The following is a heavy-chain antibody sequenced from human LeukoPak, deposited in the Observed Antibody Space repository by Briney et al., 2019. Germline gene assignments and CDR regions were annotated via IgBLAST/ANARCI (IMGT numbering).Heavy chain of an antibody. CDR3: ARRRSQLPYYSGAFDI. Sequence: SGGSLRLSCTASEFTFNDYYMSWIRQAPGKGLEWVSHISNDGSSIYYADSVRGRFTISRDNAKNSLFLQMNSLRDGDTAVYYCARRRSQLPYYSGAFDIWGQGTMVTVSS. J-gene: IGHJ3*02. D-gene: IGHD2-21*01. CDR2: ISNDGSSI. CDR1: EFTFNDYY. V-gene: IGHV3-11*04.